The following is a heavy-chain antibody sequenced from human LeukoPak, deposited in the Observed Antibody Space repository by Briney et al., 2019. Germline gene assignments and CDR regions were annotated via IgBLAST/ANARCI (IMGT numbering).Heavy chain of an antibody. J-gene: IGHJ4*02. Sequence: ASVRVSCKASGYSFSSYYMQWVRQGPGEGLEWMGIINPSSGSTSYAQKFQGRVTMTRDTSTSTVYMDLTRLRSEDTAIYYCGRLGVRRAAAALISDHWGQGTLVTVSS. CDR3: GRLGVRRAAAALISDH. CDR2: INPSSGST. D-gene: IGHD6-13*01. V-gene: IGHV1-46*01. CDR1: GYSFSSYY.